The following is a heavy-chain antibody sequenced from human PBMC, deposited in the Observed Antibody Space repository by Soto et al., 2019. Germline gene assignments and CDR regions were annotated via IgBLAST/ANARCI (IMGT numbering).Heavy chain of an antibody. J-gene: IGHJ4*02. CDR2: ISAYNGNT. Sequence: GASVKVSCKASGYTFTSYGISWVRQAPGQGLEWMGWISAYNGNTNYAQKLQGRVTMTTDTSTSTAYMELRSLRSDDTAVYYCARLAYCGGDCYSSIDYWGQGTLVTISS. V-gene: IGHV1-18*01. D-gene: IGHD2-21*02. CDR3: ARLAYCGGDCYSSIDY. CDR1: GYTFTSYG.